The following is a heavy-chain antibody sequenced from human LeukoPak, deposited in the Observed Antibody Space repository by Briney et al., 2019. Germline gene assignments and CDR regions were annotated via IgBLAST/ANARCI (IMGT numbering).Heavy chain of an antibody. CDR1: GFTFSTYW. CDR3: ARVRWPAANY. V-gene: IGHV3-7*01. Sequence: PGGSLRLSCAASGFTFSTYWMSWVRQAPGKGLEWVANIKQDGSEKYYVDSVRGRFTISRDNAKNSLYPQMNSLRAEDTAVYYCARVRWPAANYWGQGTLVTVSS. J-gene: IGHJ4*02. D-gene: IGHD2-2*01. CDR2: IKQDGSEK.